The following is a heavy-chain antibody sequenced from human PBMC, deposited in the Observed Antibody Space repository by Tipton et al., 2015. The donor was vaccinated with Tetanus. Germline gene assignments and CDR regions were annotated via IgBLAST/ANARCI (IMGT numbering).Heavy chain of an antibody. V-gene: IGHV3-30*18. J-gene: IGHJ6*02. CDR3: AKDLGYCTGTSCCGEADYDYYYGMDV. CDR1: GFSFTNHG. Sequence: SLRLSCAASGFSFTNHGMHWVRQAPGKGLEWVAIISFNGAYEYYAESVKGRFSISRDTSKNTVSLQMNSLRADDTAVYYCAKDLGYCTGTSCCGEADYDYYYGMDVWGQGTTVTVAS. D-gene: IGHD2-2*01. CDR2: ISFNGAYE.